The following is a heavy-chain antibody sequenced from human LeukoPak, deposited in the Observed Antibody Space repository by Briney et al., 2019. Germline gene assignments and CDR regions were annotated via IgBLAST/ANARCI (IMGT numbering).Heavy chain of an antibody. Sequence: QAGGSLRLSCAASGFTVSSNYMSWVRQAPGKGLEWVSVIYSGGSTYYADSVKGRFTISRDNSKNTLYLQMNSLRAEDTAVYYCARELEGYYDYWGQGTLVTVSS. J-gene: IGHJ4*02. D-gene: IGHD5-24*01. CDR3: ARELEGYYDY. CDR2: IYSGGST. CDR1: GFTVSSNY. V-gene: IGHV3-66*01.